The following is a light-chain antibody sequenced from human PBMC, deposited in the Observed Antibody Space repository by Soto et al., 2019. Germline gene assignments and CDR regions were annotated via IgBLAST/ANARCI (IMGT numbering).Light chain of an antibody. V-gene: IGLV2-23*02. J-gene: IGLJ3*02. CDR2: EVT. CDR1: SSDVGSYDL. CDR3: CSHGRTFRV. Sequence: QSALTQPASVSGSPGQSITISCTGTSSDVGSYDLVSWYQQHPGKAPKLMIYEVTKRPSGVSNRFSGSKSANTASLTISGLQADDEADYYCCSHGRTFRVFGGGTKLTVL.